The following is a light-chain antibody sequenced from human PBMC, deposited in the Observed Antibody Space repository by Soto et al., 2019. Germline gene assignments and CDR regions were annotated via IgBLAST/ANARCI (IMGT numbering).Light chain of an antibody. J-gene: IGLJ2*01. CDR3: GAWDSSLSAGV. V-gene: IGLV1-51*01. CDR2: DNN. Sequence: QSVLTQPPSVSAAPGQMVTIACSVSTSSIGGNSVSWYQQFPGTAPKVLIYDNNKRPSGVPDRFSGSKSGTSATLGITGLQTGDAAEYYCGAWDSSLSAGVFGGGTKVTVL. CDR1: TSSIGGNS.